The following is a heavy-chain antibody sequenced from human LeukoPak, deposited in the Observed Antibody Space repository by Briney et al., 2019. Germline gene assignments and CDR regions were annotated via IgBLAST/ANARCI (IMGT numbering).Heavy chain of an antibody. V-gene: IGHV3-30*04. CDR2: ISYDGSNK. D-gene: IGHD2-15*01. Sequence: LGGSLRLSCAASGFTFSSYAMHWVRQAPGKGLEWVAVISYDGSNKYYADSVKGRFTISRDNSKNTLYLQMNSLRAEDTAVYYCARSMVDFDYWGQGTLVTVSS. CDR1: GFTFSSYA. J-gene: IGHJ4*02. CDR3: ARSMVDFDY.